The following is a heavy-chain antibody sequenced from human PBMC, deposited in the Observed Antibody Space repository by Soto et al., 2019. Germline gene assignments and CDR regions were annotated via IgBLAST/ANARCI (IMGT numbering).Heavy chain of an antibody. CDR1: GGSISSSNW. CDR3: ATLYDSSGYYLGYYYGMDV. V-gene: IGHV4-4*02. Sequence: QVQLQESGPGLVKPSGTLSLTCAVSGGSISSSNWWSWVRQPPGKGLEWIGEIYHSGSTNYNPSLQSRVTISVDKSKLQFSLKLSSVTAADTAVYYCATLYDSSGYYLGYYYGMDVWGQGTTVTVSS. D-gene: IGHD3-22*01. J-gene: IGHJ6*02. CDR2: IYHSGST.